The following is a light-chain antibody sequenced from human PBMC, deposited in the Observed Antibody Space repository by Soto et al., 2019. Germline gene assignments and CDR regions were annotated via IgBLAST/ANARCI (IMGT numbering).Light chain of an antibody. CDR1: QSVLYSADNKNY. Sequence: DIVITQSPDSRSVSLGERATINCKSSQSVLYSADNKNYLAWYQQKPGQPPKLLIYWASTRESGVPDRFSGSGSGTDFTLTISSLQAEDVAVYYCQQYYSTPWTFGQGTKVDIK. CDR3: QQYYSTPWT. J-gene: IGKJ1*01. V-gene: IGKV4-1*01. CDR2: WAS.